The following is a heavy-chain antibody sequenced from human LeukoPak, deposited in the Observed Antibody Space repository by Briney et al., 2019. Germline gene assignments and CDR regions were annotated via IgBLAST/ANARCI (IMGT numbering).Heavy chain of an antibody. CDR1: GFTFGTYW. CDR3: ARDTEDIVVVVAAVDY. V-gene: IGHV3-74*01. D-gene: IGHD2-15*01. CDR2: INSGGGTT. J-gene: IGHJ4*02. Sequence: GGSLRLSCGASGFTFGTYWMHWVRQAPGRGLVWVSGINSGGGTTTYVDSVKGRFTISRDNAKNSLSLQMNSLRAEDTAVYYCARDTEDIVVVVAAVDYWGQGTLVTVSS.